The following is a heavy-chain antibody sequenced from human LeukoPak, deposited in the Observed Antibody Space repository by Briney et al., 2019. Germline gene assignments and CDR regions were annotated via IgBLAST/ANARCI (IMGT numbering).Heavy chain of an antibody. J-gene: IGHJ4*02. Sequence: ASVKVSCKASGYTFTNHYIHWVRQAPGQGLEWMGIINPSGGGTTYAQKFQGRVTMTRDTSTSTVYMDLSSLRSDDTAVYYCARERDVRPPYFYYWGQGTLVTVSS. D-gene: IGHD3-10*02. CDR3: ARERDVRPPYFYY. CDR2: INPSGGGT. V-gene: IGHV1-46*01. CDR1: GYTFTNHY.